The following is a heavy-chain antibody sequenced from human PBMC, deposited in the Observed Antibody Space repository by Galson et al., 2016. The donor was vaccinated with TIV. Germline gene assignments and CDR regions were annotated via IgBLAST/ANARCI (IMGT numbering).Heavy chain of an antibody. Sequence: SLRLSCAASGVTFSSNAMSWVRQAPGKGLEWVSIIYNDDTTYYADSVKSRFTISRDRSKNTLYLQMHNLRPADAAVYHCARERRYCGDQCFLRYYYGMDVWGQGTTVTVSS. CDR3: ARERRYCGDQCFLRYYYGMDV. CDR2: IYNDDTT. J-gene: IGHJ6*02. V-gene: IGHV3-66*02. D-gene: IGHD2-21*01. CDR1: GVTFSSNA.